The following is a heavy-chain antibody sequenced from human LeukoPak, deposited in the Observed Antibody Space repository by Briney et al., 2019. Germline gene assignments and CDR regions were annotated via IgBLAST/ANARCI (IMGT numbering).Heavy chain of an antibody. CDR2: ISSSSSYI. V-gene: IGHV3-21*01. CDR3: ARDLEGYSYGLFYFDY. CDR1: GFTFSSYS. D-gene: IGHD5-18*01. J-gene: IGHJ4*02. Sequence: GGSLRLSCAASGFTFSSYSMNWVRQAPGKGLEWVSSISSSSSYIYYADSVKGRFTISRDNAKNSLYLQMNSLRAEDTAVYYCARDLEGYSYGLFYFDYWGQGTLVTVSS.